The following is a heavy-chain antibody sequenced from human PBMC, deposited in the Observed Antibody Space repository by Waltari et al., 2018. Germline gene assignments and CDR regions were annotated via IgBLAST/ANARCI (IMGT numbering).Heavy chain of an antibody. CDR2: IIPIFGTA. V-gene: IGHV1-69*01. CDR3: ARELSRGDWSGYGFDY. CDR1: GYAFTSYD. J-gene: IGHJ4*02. D-gene: IGHD3-3*01. Sequence: QVQLVQSGAEVKRPGASVKVSCKASGYAFTSYDINWVRQATGQGLEWMGGIIPIFGTANYAQNVQGRVTITTDESTSTAYMELSSLRSEDTAVYYCARELSRGDWSGYGFDYWGQGTLVTVSS.